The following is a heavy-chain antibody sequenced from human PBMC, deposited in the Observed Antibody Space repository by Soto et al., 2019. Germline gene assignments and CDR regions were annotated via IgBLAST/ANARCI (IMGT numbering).Heavy chain of an antibody. Sequence: EVQLVESGGGLVQPGGSLRLSCAASGFTFSSYSMNWVRQAPGKGLEWVSYITRSSSPIYYADSVKGRFTISRDNGNNSLDLQMNRLSDDETAVYYCARLYTSGWYFDHWGQGTLVTVSS. V-gene: IGHV3-48*02. D-gene: IGHD6-19*01. CDR1: GFTFSSYS. CDR3: ARLYTSGWYFDH. CDR2: ITRSSSPI. J-gene: IGHJ4*02.